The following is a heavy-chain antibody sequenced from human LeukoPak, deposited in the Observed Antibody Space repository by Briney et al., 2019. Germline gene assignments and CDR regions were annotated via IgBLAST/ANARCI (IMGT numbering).Heavy chain of an antibody. D-gene: IGHD6-19*01. Sequence: PGGSLRLSCAASGFTFSSYAMHWVRQAPSKGLEWVAVISYDGSNKYYADSVKGRFTISRDNSKNTLYLQMNSLRAEDTAVYYCARWPVPRPSTIAVAVKLYFDYWGQGTLVTVSS. V-gene: IGHV3-30-3*01. CDR2: ISYDGSNK. CDR3: ARWPVPRPSTIAVAVKLYFDY. J-gene: IGHJ4*02. CDR1: GFTFSSYA.